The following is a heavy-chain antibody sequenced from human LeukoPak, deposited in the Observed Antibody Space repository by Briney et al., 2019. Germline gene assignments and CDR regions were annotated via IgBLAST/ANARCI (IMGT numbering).Heavy chain of an antibody. CDR3: ARRKVRGVLVY. Sequence: SETLSLTCAVYGGSFSGYYWSWIRQPPGKGLEWIGEINHSGSTNYNPSLKSRVTISVNTSKNQFSLKLSSVTAADTAVYYCARRKVRGVLVYWGQGTLVTVSS. CDR2: INHSGST. CDR1: GGSFSGYY. J-gene: IGHJ4*02. V-gene: IGHV4-34*01. D-gene: IGHD3-10*01.